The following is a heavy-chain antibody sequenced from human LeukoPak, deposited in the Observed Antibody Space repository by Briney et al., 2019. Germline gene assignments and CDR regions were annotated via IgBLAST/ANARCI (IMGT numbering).Heavy chain of an antibody. V-gene: IGHV4-59*01. Sequence: SETLSLTCTVSGGSISSYYWSWIRQPPGKGLEWIGYIYYSGSTNYNPSLKSRVTISVDTSKNQFYLKLSSVTAADTAVYYCARNLYVYYMDVWGKGTTVTVSS. CDR1: GGSISSYY. J-gene: IGHJ6*03. CDR2: IYYSGST. CDR3: ARNLYVYYMDV. D-gene: IGHD2-8*01.